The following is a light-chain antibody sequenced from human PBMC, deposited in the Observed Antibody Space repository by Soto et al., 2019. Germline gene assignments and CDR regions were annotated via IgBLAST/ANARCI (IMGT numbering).Light chain of an antibody. CDR3: SSYTRRSTYV. V-gene: IGLV2-14*01. CDR1: SSDVGGYNY. Sequence: QSALTQPASVSGSPGQSITISCTGTSSDVGGYNYVSWYQQHPGKAPKLMIYEVSNRPSGVSNRFSGSKSGNTASLTISGLKAEDEAAYYCSSYTRRSTYVFGTGTTVTVL. J-gene: IGLJ1*01. CDR2: EVS.